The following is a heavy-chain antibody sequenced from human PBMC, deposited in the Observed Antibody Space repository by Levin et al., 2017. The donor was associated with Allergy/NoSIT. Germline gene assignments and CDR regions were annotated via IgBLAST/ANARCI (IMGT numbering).Heavy chain of an antibody. Sequence: ASVKVSCKASGYTFTGYYMHWVRQAPGQGLEWMGRINPNSGGTNYAQKFQGRVTMTRDTSISTAYMELSRLRSDDTAVYYCAGDPFPYGYYYYGMDVWGQGTTVTVSS. J-gene: IGHJ6*02. CDR3: AGDPFPYGYYYYGMDV. D-gene: IGHD3-10*01. CDR2: INPNSGGT. V-gene: IGHV1-2*06. CDR1: GYTFTGYY.